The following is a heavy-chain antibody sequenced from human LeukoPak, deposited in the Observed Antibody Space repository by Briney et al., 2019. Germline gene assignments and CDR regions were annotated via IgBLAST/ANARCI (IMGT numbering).Heavy chain of an antibody. CDR3: ARVTYYYDSSGYYYGYYFDY. J-gene: IGHJ4*02. D-gene: IGHD3-22*01. CDR1: GGSISSYY. CDR2: IYYSGST. V-gene: IGHV4-59*01. Sequence: SETLSLTCTVSGGSISSYYWSWIRQPPGKGLEWIGYIYYSGSTNYNPSLKSRVTISVDTSKNQFSLKLSSVTAADTAVYYCARVTYYYDSSGYYYGYYFDYWGQGTLVTVSS.